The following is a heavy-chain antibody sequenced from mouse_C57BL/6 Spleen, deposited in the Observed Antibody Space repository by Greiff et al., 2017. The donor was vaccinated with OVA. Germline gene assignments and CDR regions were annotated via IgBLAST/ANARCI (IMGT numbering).Heavy chain of an antibody. CDR2: INPNNGGT. CDR3: ARTFDY. Sequence: EVQLQQSGPELVKPGASVKISCKASGYTFTDYYMNWVKQSHGKSLEWIGDINPNNGGTSYNQKFKGKATLTVDKSSSTAYMELRSLTSEDSAVYYCARTFDYWGKGTTLTVSS. CDR1: GYTFTDYY. J-gene: IGHJ2*01. V-gene: IGHV1-26*01.